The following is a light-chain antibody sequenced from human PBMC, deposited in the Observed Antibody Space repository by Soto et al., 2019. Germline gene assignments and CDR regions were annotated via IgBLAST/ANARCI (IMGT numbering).Light chain of an antibody. V-gene: IGKV1-5*01. CDR2: DAS. J-gene: IGKJ5*01. CDR1: QSISNH. CDR3: QQYNTYST. Sequence: DIQMTQSPSSLSASVEDRVIITCRASQSISNHLNWYQQKPGKAPKALIYDASTLRSGVPSRFSGGGSGTEFTLTISSLQPDDFATYYCQQYNTYSTFGQGTRLEI.